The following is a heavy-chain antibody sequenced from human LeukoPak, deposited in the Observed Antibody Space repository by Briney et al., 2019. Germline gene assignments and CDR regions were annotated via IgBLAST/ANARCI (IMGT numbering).Heavy chain of an antibody. CDR1: GGTFSSYA. D-gene: IGHD6-6*01. V-gene: IGHV1-69*13. Sequence: SGKVSCKASGGTFSSYAISWVRQAPGQGLEWKGGIIPIFGTANYAQKFQSRVTITAAESTSTAYMELSSLRSEDTAVYYCARDLTLYSSSSDNRPTDDYWGQGTLVTVSS. J-gene: IGHJ4*02. CDR2: IIPIFGTA. CDR3: ARDLTLYSSSSDNRPTDDY.